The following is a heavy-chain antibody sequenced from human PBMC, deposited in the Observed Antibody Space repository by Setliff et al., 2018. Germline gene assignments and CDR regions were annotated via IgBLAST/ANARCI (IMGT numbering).Heavy chain of an antibody. Sequence: ASVKVSCKASGGTFGTNAVSWVRQAPGQGLEWMGWISAYNGNTNYVQKFQGRVTMTTDTSTSTAYLEVRSLRSDDTAVYYCARGIEPLLPVPDYWGQGTLVTVSS. V-gene: IGHV1-18*01. CDR2: ISAYNGNT. D-gene: IGHD3-10*01. CDR3: ARGIEPLLPVPDY. J-gene: IGHJ4*02. CDR1: GGTFGTNA.